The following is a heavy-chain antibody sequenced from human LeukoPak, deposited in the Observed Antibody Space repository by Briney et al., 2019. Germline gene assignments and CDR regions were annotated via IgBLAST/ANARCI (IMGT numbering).Heavy chain of an antibody. V-gene: IGHV3-48*01. CDR2: ISSSGSAI. J-gene: IGHJ4*02. CDR3: VRVKGSYFDY. CDR1: GFPHISYS. D-gene: IGHD2-15*01. Sequence: PGGSLRLSCAASGFPHISYSINWVRQAPGKGLEWVSYISSSGSAIYYVDSVKGRFTVSRDNAKNSLFLQMNSPRAEDTAVYYCVRVKGSYFDYWGQGALVTVSS.